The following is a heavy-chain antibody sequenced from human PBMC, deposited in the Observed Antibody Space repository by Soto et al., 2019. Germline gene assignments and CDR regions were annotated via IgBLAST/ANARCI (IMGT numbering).Heavy chain of an antibody. CDR2: VHFTGST. V-gene: IGHV4-59*01. Sequence: PSETLSLTCTVSGASMSGYYWTWIRQSPGKGLEWIGCVHFTGSTNYNPSLKSRVNISLDTSKNQFSLNLKSVTAADTAVYYCARTLPNRQLFDSWSQGTLVTVSS. CDR3: ARTLPNRQLFDS. J-gene: IGHJ4*02. D-gene: IGHD1-1*01. CDR1: GASMSGYY.